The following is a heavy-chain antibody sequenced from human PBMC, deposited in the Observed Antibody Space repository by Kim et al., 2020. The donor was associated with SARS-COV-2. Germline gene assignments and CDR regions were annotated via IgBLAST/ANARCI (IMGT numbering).Heavy chain of an antibody. J-gene: IGHJ6*02. CDR1: GFTFSSYG. CDR2: ISYDGSNK. V-gene: IGHV3-30*18. CDR3: AKGIWHTMTTGAGSSYGMDV. D-gene: IGHD4-17*01. Sequence: GGSLRLSCAASGFTFSSYGMHWVRQAPGKGLEWVAVISYDGSNKYYADSVKGRFTISRDNSKNTLYLQMNSLRAEDTAVYYCAKGIWHTMTTGAGSSYGMDVWGQGTTVTVSS.